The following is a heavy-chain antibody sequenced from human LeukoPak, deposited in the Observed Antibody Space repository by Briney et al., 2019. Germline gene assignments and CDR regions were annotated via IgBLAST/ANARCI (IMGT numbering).Heavy chain of an antibody. D-gene: IGHD3-22*01. CDR2: VSSVGSSD. Sequence: GGSLRLSCVASGFTFSSFGMRWVRQAPGKGLEWVALVSSVGSSDYYADSLKGRFTISRDNSKNTLYLQMNSLRPEDTAVYYCAKLSYDTSAYHEDYWGQGTLVIVSS. J-gene: IGHJ4*02. V-gene: IGHV3-30*18. CDR3: AKLSYDTSAYHEDY. CDR1: GFTFSSFG.